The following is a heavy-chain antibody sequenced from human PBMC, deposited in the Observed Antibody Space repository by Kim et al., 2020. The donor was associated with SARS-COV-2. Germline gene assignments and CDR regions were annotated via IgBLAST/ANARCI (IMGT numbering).Heavy chain of an antibody. CDR3: ARDRPSRPFDY. V-gene: IGHV4-4*02. J-gene: IGHJ4*02. Sequence: TNYTPSLKSRVTISVDKSKNQFSLKLSSVTAADTAVYYCARDRPSRPFDYWGQGTLVTVSS. CDR2: T.